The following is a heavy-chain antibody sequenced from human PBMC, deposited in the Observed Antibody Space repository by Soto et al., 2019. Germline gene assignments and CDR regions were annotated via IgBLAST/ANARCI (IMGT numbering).Heavy chain of an antibody. D-gene: IGHD6-19*01. J-gene: IGHJ4*01. V-gene: IGHV4-61*08. CDR1: GGSISSGGYY. CDR3: VIHDGFSRGWLFDY. CDR2: IYYSGRT. Sequence: PSETLSLTCAVSGGSISSGGYYWSWIRQPPGKGLEWIGYIYYSGRTEYNPSLKSRVTISVDTSNNQLSLKLRSVTAADTAVYYCVIHDGFSRGWLFDYWGHGTLVTVSS.